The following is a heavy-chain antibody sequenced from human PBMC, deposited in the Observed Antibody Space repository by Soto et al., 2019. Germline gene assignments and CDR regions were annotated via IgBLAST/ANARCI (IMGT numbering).Heavy chain of an antibody. CDR3: ARGVGAYYFDY. D-gene: IGHD1-26*01. CDR1: GGTFSTYA. J-gene: IGHJ4*02. Sequence: QVQLVQSGAEVKKPGSSVKVSCKASGGTFSTYAITWVRQAPGQGLERLGGIIPIFGTTDYARKFQGRVTITAAESTSTVFIELSSLPSEDTAVYYCARGVGAYYFDYWGQGTLVTFSS. CDR2: IIPIFGTT. V-gene: IGHV1-69*01.